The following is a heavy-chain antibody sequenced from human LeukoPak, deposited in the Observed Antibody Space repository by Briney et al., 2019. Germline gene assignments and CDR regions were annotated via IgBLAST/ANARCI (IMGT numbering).Heavy chain of an antibody. D-gene: IGHD3-22*01. J-gene: IGHJ3*02. CDR3: ARQRDSFDI. CDR2: MNPNSGNT. Sequence: ASVKVSRKASGYTFTSYDINWVRQATGQGLEWMGWMNPNSGNTDYAQKFQGRVTITRSTSMSTAYMELGSLRSEDTAVYYCARQRDSFDIWGQGTTVTVSS. CDR1: GYTFTSYD. V-gene: IGHV1-8*03.